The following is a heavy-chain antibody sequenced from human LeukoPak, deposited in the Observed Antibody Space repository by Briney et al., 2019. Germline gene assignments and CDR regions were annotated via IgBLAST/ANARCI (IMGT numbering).Heavy chain of an antibody. D-gene: IGHD3-3*01. Sequence: GGSLRLSCAASGFIVSSNYMTWVRQAPGKGLEWVSIIYSGGNTYYADSVKGRFTISRDNSKNTLFLQINSLRAEDTAVYYCARVREWGFDPWGQGTLVTVSS. CDR3: ARVREWGFDP. CDR2: IYSGGNT. J-gene: IGHJ5*02. V-gene: IGHV3-53*01. CDR1: GFIVSSNY.